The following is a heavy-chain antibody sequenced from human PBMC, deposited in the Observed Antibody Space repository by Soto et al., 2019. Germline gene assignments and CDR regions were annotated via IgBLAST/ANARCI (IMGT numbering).Heavy chain of an antibody. CDR1: GGSISSSSYY. J-gene: IGHJ6*03. CDR2: IYYSGST. CDR3: ARHRGSSWIQAYYYYYMDV. V-gene: IGHV4-39*01. D-gene: IGHD6-13*01. Sequence: SETLSLTCTVSGGSISSSSYYWGWIRQPPGKGLEWIGSIYYSGSTYYNPSLKSRVTISVDTSKNQFSLKLSSVTAADTAVYYCARHRGSSWIQAYYYYYMDVWGKGTTVTVSS.